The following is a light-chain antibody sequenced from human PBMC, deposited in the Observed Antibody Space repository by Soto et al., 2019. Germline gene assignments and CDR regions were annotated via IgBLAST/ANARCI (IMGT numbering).Light chain of an antibody. J-gene: IGLJ1*01. V-gene: IGLV2-14*01. CDR3: SSYTTGGSYV. Sequence: QSALTQPASVSGSPGLSIAISCTGTSSDVGGYNSVSWYQQHPGKAPKLMIYDVSNRPSGVSNRCSGSKSGNTASLTISGLQSEYEGDYYCSSYTTGGSYVFGTGTKLTVL. CDR1: SSDVGGYNS. CDR2: DVS.